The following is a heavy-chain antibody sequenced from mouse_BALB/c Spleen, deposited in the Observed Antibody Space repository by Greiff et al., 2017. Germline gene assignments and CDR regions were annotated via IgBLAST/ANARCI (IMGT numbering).Heavy chain of an antibody. CDR1: GYTFTSYW. V-gene: IGHV1-7*01. CDR2: INPSTGYT. J-gene: IGHJ3*01. CDR3: ARNNYCDNPCFAY. Sequence: VQLVQSGAGLAKPGASVKISCKASGYTFTSYWMHWVKQRPGQGLEWIGYINPSTGYTEYNQKFKDKATLTADKSTSTAYLQLSSLTSEDTAVYYCARNNYCDNPCFAYWGQGTLVTVSA. D-gene: IGHD2-1*01.